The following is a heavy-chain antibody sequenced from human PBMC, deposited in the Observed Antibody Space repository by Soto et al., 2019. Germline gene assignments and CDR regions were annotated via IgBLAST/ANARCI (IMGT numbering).Heavy chain of an antibody. J-gene: IGHJ4*02. D-gene: IGHD3-10*01. CDR1: GFTFSSYA. CDR3: TSDRYPRFYHGSGSYPYY. Sequence: GGSLRLSCAVSGFTFSSYAMSWVRQAPGKGLEWVANIKTDGSETHYVDSVKGRFTISRDNPKTSLFLQMNSLRVEDTAVYFCTSDRYPRFYHGSGSYPYYWGQGTPVTVSS. V-gene: IGHV3-7*03. CDR2: IKTDGSET.